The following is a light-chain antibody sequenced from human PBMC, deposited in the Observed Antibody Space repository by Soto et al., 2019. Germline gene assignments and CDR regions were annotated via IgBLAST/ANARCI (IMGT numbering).Light chain of an antibody. CDR3: AACDDCLRGFYV. J-gene: IGLJ1*01. CDR1: SSNIGSNY. Sequence: QSVLTQPPSASGTPGQRVTISCSGSSSNIGSNYVYWYQQLPGTAPKRRIYRNNQRTSGVPDRFSGAKSGTSASLAISGPRSEDEADYYCAACDDCLRGFYVFGTGTKVTVL. CDR2: RNN. V-gene: IGLV1-47*01.